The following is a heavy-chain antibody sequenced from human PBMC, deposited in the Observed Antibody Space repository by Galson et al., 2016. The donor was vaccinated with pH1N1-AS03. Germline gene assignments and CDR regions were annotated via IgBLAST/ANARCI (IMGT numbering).Heavy chain of an antibody. CDR1: GYIFTGFY. CDR3: ARDPRGPCTSTTCPTAYYFGMDV. V-gene: IGHV1-2*04. D-gene: IGHD2-2*01. Sequence: VSCKASGYIFTGFYVHWVRQAPGQGLEWLGWINPNSGVTNYAQKCQAWVTMTRDTSIRTAYMELYGLKSDDTAVYYCARDPRGPCTSTTCPTAYYFGMDVWGQGTTVIVSS. J-gene: IGHJ6*02. CDR2: INPNSGVT.